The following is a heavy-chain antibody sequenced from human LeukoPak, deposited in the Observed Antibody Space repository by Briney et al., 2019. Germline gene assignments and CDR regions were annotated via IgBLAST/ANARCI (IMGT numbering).Heavy chain of an antibody. D-gene: IGHD5-12*01. Sequence: GGSLRLSCTASGFTLRSYDMSWVRQAPGKGLEWVAATSGSGVNSYYADSVRGRFTISRDNSQNTLYLQMDSLRAEDTALYYCAKEYSGYDFDYWGQGTLVTVSS. CDR1: GFTLRSYD. CDR3: AKEYSGYDFDY. J-gene: IGHJ4*02. V-gene: IGHV3-23*01. CDR2: TSGSGVNS.